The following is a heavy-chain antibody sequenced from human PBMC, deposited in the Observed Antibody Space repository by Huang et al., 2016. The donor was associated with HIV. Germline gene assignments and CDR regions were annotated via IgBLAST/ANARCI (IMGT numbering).Heavy chain of an antibody. CDR1: GFTFSCYG. CDR3: AKGGSAAAVLDF. D-gene: IGHD6-13*01. V-gene: IGHV3-30*18. J-gene: IGHJ4*02. CDR2: ISYDANTK. Sequence: QVQLVESGGGVVKPGRSLRISCAAFGFTFSCYGMDWVRQGPGKGLELVAVISYDANTKYYADSVKGRFSIARDNSKTTVYLQLNSLRLEDTAVYYCAKGGSAAAVLDFWGQGTLVTVSS.